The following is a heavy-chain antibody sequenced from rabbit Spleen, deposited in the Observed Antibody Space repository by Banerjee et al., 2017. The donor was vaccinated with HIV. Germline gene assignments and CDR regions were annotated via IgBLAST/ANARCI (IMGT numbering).Heavy chain of an antibody. Sequence: QEQLVESGGGLVQPGRSLKLSCKASGFDFSRYYVSWVRQAPGKGPEWIACIYTGSSGSTWYASWAKGRFTISKPSSTTVTLQMTSLAAADTATYFCARGISDGHYFNLWGPGTLVTVS. CDR3: ARGISDGHYFNL. CDR1: GFDFSRYYV. J-gene: IGHJ4*01. D-gene: IGHD1-1*01. CDR2: IYTGSSGST. V-gene: IGHV1S45*01.